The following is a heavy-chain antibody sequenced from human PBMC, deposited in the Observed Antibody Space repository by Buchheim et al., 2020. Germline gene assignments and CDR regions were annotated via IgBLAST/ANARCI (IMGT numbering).Heavy chain of an antibody. CDR2: ISGSGGST. CDR3: AESADDFWSGYYSTDPYYFDY. CDR1: GFTFSSYA. V-gene: IGHV3-23*01. J-gene: IGHJ4*02. D-gene: IGHD3-3*01. Sequence: EVQLLESGGGLVQPGGSLRLSCAASGFTFSSYAMSWVRQAPGKGLEWVSAISGSGGSTYYADSVKGRFTISRDNSKNTLYLQMNSLRAEDTAVYYCAESADDFWSGYYSTDPYYFDYWGQGTL.